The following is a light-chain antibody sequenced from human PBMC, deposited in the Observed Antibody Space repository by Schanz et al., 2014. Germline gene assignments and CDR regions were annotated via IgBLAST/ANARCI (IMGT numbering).Light chain of an antibody. V-gene: IGKV1-6*02. Sequence: AIQMTQSPSSLSAFVGDRVNITCRASQGIRSDLGWYQHTPGKAPTLLIYAASRLQRGVPSRFSGSGSGTDFTLTITSLQAADFATYYCQQYYIYPYTFGQGTKLEI. J-gene: IGKJ2*01. CDR3: QQYYIYPYT. CDR1: QGIRSD. CDR2: AAS.